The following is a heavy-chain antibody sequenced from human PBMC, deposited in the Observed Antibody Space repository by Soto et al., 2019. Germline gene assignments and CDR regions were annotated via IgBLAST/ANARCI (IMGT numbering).Heavy chain of an antibody. V-gene: IGHV4-39*01. D-gene: IGHD3-9*01. Sequence: SETLSLTCTVSGGSISSSSYYWGWIRQPPGKGLEWIGSIYYSGSTYYNPSLKSRVTISVDTSKNQFSLKLSSVTAADTAVYYCARQPAEYYDILTGYNWFDPWGQGTLVTV. CDR2: IYYSGST. J-gene: IGHJ5*02. CDR1: GGSISSSSYY. CDR3: ARQPAEYYDILTGYNWFDP.